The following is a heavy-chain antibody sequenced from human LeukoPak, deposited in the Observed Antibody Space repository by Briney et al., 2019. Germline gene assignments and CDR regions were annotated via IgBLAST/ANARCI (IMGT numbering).Heavy chain of an antibody. CDR3: ANDDPSQVAFDY. CDR2: ISGSGGST. V-gene: IGHV3-23*01. CDR1: GFTVSSNY. J-gene: IGHJ4*02. D-gene: IGHD5-12*01. Sequence: PGGSLRLSCAASGFTVSSNYMSWVRQAPGKGLEWVSAISGSGGSTYYADSVKGRFTISRDNSKNTLYLQMNSLRAEDTAVYYCANDDPSQVAFDYWGQGTLVTVSS.